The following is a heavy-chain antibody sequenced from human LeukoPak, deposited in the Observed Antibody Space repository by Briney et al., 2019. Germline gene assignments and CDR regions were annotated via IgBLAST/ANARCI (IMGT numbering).Heavy chain of an antibody. D-gene: IGHD2-2*01. CDR1: GFTFSSYS. V-gene: IGHV3-21*01. Sequence: GGSLRLSCAASGFTFSSYSMNWVRQAPGKGLEWVSSISSSSSHIYYADSVKGRFTISRDNAKNSLYLQMNSLRAEDTAVYYCARDPRYCSSTSCSRRGYWGQGTLVTVSS. J-gene: IGHJ4*02. CDR3: ARDPRYCSSTSCSRRGY. CDR2: ISSSSSHI.